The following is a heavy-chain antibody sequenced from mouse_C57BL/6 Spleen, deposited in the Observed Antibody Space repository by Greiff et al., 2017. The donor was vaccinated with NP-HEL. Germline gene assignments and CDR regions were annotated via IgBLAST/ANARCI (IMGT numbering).Heavy chain of an antibody. D-gene: IGHD2-4*01. Sequence: QVQLQQPGAELVMPGASVKLSCKASGYTFTSYWMHWVKQRPGQGLEWIGEIDPSDSYTNYNQKFKGKSTLTVDKSSSTAYMQLSSLTSEDSAVYYCARGIYYDSSWFAYWGQGTLVTVSA. CDR1: GYTFTSYW. CDR2: IDPSDSYT. V-gene: IGHV1-69*01. J-gene: IGHJ3*01. CDR3: ARGIYYDSSWFAY.